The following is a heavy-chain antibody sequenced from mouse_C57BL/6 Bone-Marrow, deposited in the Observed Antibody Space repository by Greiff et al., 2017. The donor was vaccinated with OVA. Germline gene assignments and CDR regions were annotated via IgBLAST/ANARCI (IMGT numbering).Heavy chain of an antibody. D-gene: IGHD2-5*01. CDR1: GFSLTSYG. J-gene: IGHJ1*03. V-gene: IGHV2-9*01. CDR3: AKRYSNSSGYVDV. Sequence: VKLVESGPGLVAPSQSLSITCTVSGFSLTSYGVDWVSQPPGQGLEWLGVLWGGGSTNYNSAPMSRLSISKNNSKSQGLIKMNSLQTDDTAMYYCAKRYSNSSGYVDVWGTGTTVTVSS. CDR2: LWGGGST.